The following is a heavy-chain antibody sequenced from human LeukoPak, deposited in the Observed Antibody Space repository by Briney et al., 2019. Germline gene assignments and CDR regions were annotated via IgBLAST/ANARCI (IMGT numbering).Heavy chain of an antibody. CDR3: ARDSGGATTMDYFDY. CDR2: IYYSGST. Sequence: SETLSITCTVSGGSISSRSYYWGWIRQPPGQGLEWIGYIYYSGSTNYNPSLKSRVTISVDTSKNQFSLKLSSVTAADTAVYYCARDSGGATTMDYFDYWGQGTLVTVSS. J-gene: IGHJ4*02. CDR1: GGSISSRSYY. V-gene: IGHV4-61*01. D-gene: IGHD1-26*01.